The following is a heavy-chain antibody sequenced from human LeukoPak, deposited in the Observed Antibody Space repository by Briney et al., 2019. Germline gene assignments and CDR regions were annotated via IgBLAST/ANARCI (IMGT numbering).Heavy chain of an antibody. CDR2: ISGSGGST. CDR3: AKDKAAAGFYNYDYMDV. Sequence: PGGSLRLSCAASGFTFSSYAMSWVRQAPGKGLEWVSAISGSGGSTYYADSVKGRFTISRDNSKNTLYLQMNSLRAEDTAVYYCAKDKAAAGFYNYDYMDVWGKGTTVTVSS. D-gene: IGHD6-13*01. V-gene: IGHV3-23*01. CDR1: GFTFSSYA. J-gene: IGHJ6*03.